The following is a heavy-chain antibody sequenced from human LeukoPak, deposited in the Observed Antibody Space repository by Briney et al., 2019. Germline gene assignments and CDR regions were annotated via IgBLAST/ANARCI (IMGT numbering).Heavy chain of an antibody. D-gene: IGHD3-22*01. CDR2: INHSGST. J-gene: IGHJ3*02. V-gene: IGHV4-34*01. CDR3: ASHMVYDSSGYLRDAFDI. CDR1: GGSFSGYY. Sequence: PSETLSLTCAVYGGSFSGYYWSWIRQPPGKGLEWIGEINHSGSTHYNPSLKSRVTISVDTSKNQFSLKLSSVTAADTAVYYCASHMVYDSSGYLRDAFDIWGQGTMVTVSS.